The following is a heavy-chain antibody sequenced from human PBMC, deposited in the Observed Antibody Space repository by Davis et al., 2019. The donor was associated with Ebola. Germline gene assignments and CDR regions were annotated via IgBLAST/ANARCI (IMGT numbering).Heavy chain of an antibody. CDR1: GFTFSISG. J-gene: IGHJ4*02. CDR2: IRSDGSVK. V-gene: IGHV3-30*02. CDR3: AKDYRITMIVVVPYFDY. D-gene: IGHD3-22*01. Sequence: GESLKISCAASGFTFSISGMHWVRQAPGKGLEWVAFIRSDGSVKYYADSVKGRFTISRDNSKNTLYLQMNSLRAEDTAVYYCAKDYRITMIVVVPYFDYWGQGTLVTVSS.